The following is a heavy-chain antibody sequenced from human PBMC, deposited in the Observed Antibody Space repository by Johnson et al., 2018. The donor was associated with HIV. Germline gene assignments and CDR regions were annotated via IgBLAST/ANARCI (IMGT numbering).Heavy chain of an antibody. CDR2: ISSSGSTM. J-gene: IGHJ3*02. V-gene: IGHV3-11*04. CDR3: AREVSIAVAGIFRAAGAAFDI. Sequence: QVQLVESGGGLVQPGGSLRLSCAASGFTFSDYYMSWIRQAPGMGLEWVSYISSSGSTMFYADSVKGRFPISRDNAKNSLFLQRNSLRAEDTAVYYCAREVSIAVAGIFRAAGAAFDIWGQGTMVTVSS. D-gene: IGHD6-19*01. CDR1: GFTFSDYY.